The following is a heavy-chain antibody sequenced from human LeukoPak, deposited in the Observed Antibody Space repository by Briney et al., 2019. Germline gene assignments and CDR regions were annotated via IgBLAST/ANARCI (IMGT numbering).Heavy chain of an antibody. CDR2: MNPNSGNT. D-gene: IGHD2-2*01. CDR3: ARVSSRGYCTSTSCPYYYYMDV. V-gene: IGHV1-8*01. J-gene: IGHJ6*03. Sequence: ASVKVSCKASGYTFTSYDINWVRQATGQGLEWMGWMNPNSGNTGYAQKFQGRVTMTRNTSISTAYMELSSLRSEDTAVYYCARVSSRGYCTSTSCPYYYYMDVWGKGTTVTISS. CDR1: GYTFTSYD.